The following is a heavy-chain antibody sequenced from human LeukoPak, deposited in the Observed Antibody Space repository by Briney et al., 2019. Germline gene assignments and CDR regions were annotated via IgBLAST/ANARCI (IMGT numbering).Heavy chain of an antibody. CDR2: ISYDGSNK. CDR1: GFTFSSYG. CDR3: ARRAGDCSSTSCYTGGYYFDY. V-gene: IGHV3-30*03. D-gene: IGHD2-2*02. J-gene: IGHJ4*02. Sequence: PGGSLRLSCAASGFTFSSYGMHWVRQAPGKGLEWVAVISYDGSNKYYADSVKGRFTISRDNSKNTLYLQMNSLRAEDTAVYYCARRAGDCSSTSCYTGGYYFDYWGQGTLVTVSS.